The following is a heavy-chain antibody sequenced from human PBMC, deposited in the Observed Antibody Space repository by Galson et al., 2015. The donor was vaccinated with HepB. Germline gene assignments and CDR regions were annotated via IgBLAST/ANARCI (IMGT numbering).Heavy chain of an antibody. CDR1: GFTFDDYG. CDR2: INWNGGST. D-gene: IGHD4-17*01. Sequence: SLRLSCAASGFTFDDYGMSWVRQAPGKGLEWVSGINWNGGSTGYADSVKGRFTISRDNAKNSLYLQMNSLRAEDTALYHCARDIGDSGAYYFDYWGQGTLVTVSS. CDR3: ARDIGDSGAYYFDY. J-gene: IGHJ4*02. V-gene: IGHV3-20*01.